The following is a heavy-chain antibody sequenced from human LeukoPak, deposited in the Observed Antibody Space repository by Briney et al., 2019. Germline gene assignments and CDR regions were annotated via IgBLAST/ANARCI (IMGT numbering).Heavy chain of an antibody. V-gene: IGHV1-18*01. CDR3: ARAPYDNLTGYDGEYFDY. Sequence: ASVKVSCKASGYTFTSYGISWVRQAPGQGLEWMGWISAYNGNTNYAQKLQGRVTMTTDTSTSTAYMELRSLRSDDTAVYYCARAPYDNLTGYDGEYFDYWGQGTLVTVSS. D-gene: IGHD3-9*01. CDR2: ISAYNGNT. CDR1: GYTFTSYG. J-gene: IGHJ4*02.